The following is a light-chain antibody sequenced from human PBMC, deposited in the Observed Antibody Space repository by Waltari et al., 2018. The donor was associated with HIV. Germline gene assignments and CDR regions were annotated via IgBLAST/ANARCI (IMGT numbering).Light chain of an antibody. CDR2: RNN. V-gene: IGLV1-47*01. J-gene: IGLJ1*01. CDR3: AAWDDSLSGYV. Sequence: QSVLTQPPSASGTPGQRVTISCSGSSSSIGSNYVYWYQQLPGTAPKLLIYRNNRRPSGGPERFSGAKSGTSASLAISGLRSEDEADYYCAAWDDSLSGYVFGTGTKVTVL. CDR1: SSSIGSNY.